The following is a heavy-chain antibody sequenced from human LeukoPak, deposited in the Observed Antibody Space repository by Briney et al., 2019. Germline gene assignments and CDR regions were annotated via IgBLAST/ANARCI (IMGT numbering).Heavy chain of an antibody. V-gene: IGHV1-3*01. D-gene: IGHD4-23*01. J-gene: IGHJ4*02. Sequence: GASVKVSCKASGYTFTSYAMHWVRQAPGQRLEWMGWINAGNGNTKYSQKFQGRVTITRDTSASTAYMELSSLRSEDTAVYYCARDLEGYGGNSGFGYWGQGTLVTVSS. CDR2: INAGNGNT. CDR3: ARDLEGYGGNSGFGY. CDR1: GYTFTSYA.